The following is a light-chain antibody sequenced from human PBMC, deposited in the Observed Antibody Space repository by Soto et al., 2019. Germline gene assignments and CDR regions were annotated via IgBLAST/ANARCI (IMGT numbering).Light chain of an antibody. CDR2: DVS. Sequence: QSALTQPASVSGSPGQSITISCTGTSSDVGGYNYVSWYQQHPGKAPKLMIYDVSNRPSGVSNRFSGSKSSKTASLTISGLQAEDEADYYCSSYTSSSTVVFGGGTKLTVL. CDR1: SSDVGGYNY. J-gene: IGLJ2*01. V-gene: IGLV2-14*01. CDR3: SSYTSSSTVV.